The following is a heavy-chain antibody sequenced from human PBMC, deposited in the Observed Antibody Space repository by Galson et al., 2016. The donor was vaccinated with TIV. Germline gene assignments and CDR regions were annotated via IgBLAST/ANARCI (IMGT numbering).Heavy chain of an antibody. D-gene: IGHD3-3*01. Sequence: GGLVKPGGSLRLSCVASGFSFNDYYMTWIRQIPGKGLEWLSDISGSSRYVNQADSVKGRFTISRDNSKSTVYLHMGRLRADDSAVYHCARGGSHLDEWTRRLDHWGQGVKVIVSS. V-gene: IGHV3-11*06. CDR3: ARGGSHLDEWTRRLDH. J-gene: IGHJ1*01. CDR2: ISGSSRYV. CDR1: GFSFNDYY.